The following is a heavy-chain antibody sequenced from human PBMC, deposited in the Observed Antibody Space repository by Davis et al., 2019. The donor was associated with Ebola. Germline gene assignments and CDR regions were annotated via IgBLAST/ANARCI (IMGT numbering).Heavy chain of an antibody. D-gene: IGHD2-2*02. CDR3: ARGPQGYCSSTSCYTGWFDP. CDR1: GGSFSGYY. Sequence: PSETLSLTCTVYGGSFSGYYWSWIRQPPGKGLEWIGEINHSGSTNYNPSLKSRVTISVDTSKNQFSLKLSSVTAADTAVYYCARGPQGYCSSTSCYTGWFDPWGQGTLVTVSS. J-gene: IGHJ5*02. CDR2: INHSGST. V-gene: IGHV4-34*01.